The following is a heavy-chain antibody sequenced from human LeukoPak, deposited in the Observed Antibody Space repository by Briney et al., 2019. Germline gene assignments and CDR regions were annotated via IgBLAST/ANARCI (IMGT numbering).Heavy chain of an antibody. CDR2: IYTSGST. Sequence: SETLSLTCTVSGGSISSYYWSWIRQPAGKGLEWLGRIYTSGSTIYNPSLKSRVTMSVHTSKNQFSLNLTSVTAADTAVYYCVRDLGLAVAGYNWFDPWGQGTLVTVSS. V-gene: IGHV4-4*07. CDR3: VRDLGLAVAGYNWFDP. J-gene: IGHJ5*02. CDR1: GGSISSYY. D-gene: IGHD6-19*01.